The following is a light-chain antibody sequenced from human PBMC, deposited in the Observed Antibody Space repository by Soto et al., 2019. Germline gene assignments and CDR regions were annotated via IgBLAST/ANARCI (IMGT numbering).Light chain of an antibody. J-gene: IGKJ1*01. CDR1: QSVSFSY. Sequence: EIVLTQSPGTLSLSPGERATLSCRASQSVSFSYLAWYQQKPGQAPRLLIYGASSRATDIPDRFSGSGSGTDFTLTISRLESEDFGVYYCQQYGSSPGTFGQGTKVEIK. CDR3: QQYGSSPGT. V-gene: IGKV3-20*01. CDR2: GAS.